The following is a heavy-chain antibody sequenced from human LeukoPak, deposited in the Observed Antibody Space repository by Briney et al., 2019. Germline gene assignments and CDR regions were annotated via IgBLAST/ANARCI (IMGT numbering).Heavy chain of an antibody. V-gene: IGHV4-59*08. CDR3: ARLVGSTWHPFDY. J-gene: IGHJ4*02. D-gene: IGHD6-13*01. CDR1: GGSISSYY. CDR2: IYYSGIT. Sequence: PSETLSLTCTVSGGSISSYYWSWLRQPPGKGLEWIGFIYYSGITDYNPSLKSRVTISVDTSKNQSSLKLSSVTAADTAVYYCARLVGSTWHPFDYWGQGTLVTVSS.